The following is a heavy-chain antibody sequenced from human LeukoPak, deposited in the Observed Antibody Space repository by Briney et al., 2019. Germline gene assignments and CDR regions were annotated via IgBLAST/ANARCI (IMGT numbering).Heavy chain of an antibody. J-gene: IGHJ4*02. CDR3: ARYSSSSRSD. V-gene: IGHV3-7*01. Sequence: GGSLRLSCAASGFPFDRYWMSWVRLAPGKGLEWVANIKHDGSEKTFVDSVKGRFTISRDNAENSLYLQMNSLRAEDTAVYYCARYSSSSRSDWGQGTLVIVSS. CDR2: IKHDGSEK. D-gene: IGHD6-6*01. CDR1: GFPFDRYW.